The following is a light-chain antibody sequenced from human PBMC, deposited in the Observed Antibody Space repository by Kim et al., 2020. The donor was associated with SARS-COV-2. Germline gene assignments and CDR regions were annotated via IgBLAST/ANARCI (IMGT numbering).Light chain of an antibody. CDR2: KAS. V-gene: IGKV1-5*03. J-gene: IGKJ2*01. CDR3: QQYYSPFLFT. CDR1: QNIVNW. Sequence: ASVGDRGTITCRASQNIVNWLAWYQQKPGKVPNLLIYKASTLKSGVPSRFSGSGSGTQFTLTINTLQPDDFATYYCQQYYSPFLFTFGQGTKLEI.